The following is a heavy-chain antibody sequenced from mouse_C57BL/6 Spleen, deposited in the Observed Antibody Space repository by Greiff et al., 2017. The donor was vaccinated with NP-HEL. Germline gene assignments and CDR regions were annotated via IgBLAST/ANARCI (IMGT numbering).Heavy chain of an antibody. CDR2: SRNKANDYTT. D-gene: IGHD2-5*01. Sequence: EVKLMESGGGLVQSGRSLRLSCATSGFTFSDFYMEWVRQAPGKGLEWIAASRNKANDYTTEYSASVKGRFIVSRDTSQSILYLQMNALRAEDTAIYYCAREDYYSIPFAYWGQGTLVTVSA. CDR3: AREDYYSIPFAY. V-gene: IGHV7-1*01. J-gene: IGHJ3*01. CDR1: GFTFSDFY.